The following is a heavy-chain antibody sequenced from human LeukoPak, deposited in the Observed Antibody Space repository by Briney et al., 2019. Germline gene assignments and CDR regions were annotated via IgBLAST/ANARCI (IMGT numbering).Heavy chain of an antibody. D-gene: IGHD1-26*01. CDR1: GFTISSNY. CDR3: ARGNSGSYSPFDY. J-gene: IGHJ4*02. CDR2: IHSGDGT. Sequence: GGSLRLSCAASGFTISSNYMSWVRQAPGKGLEWVSVIHSGDGTYYADSVKGRFTISRDNSKNTLYLQMNSLRADDTAVYFCARGNSGSYSPFDYWGQGTLVTVSS. V-gene: IGHV3-53*01.